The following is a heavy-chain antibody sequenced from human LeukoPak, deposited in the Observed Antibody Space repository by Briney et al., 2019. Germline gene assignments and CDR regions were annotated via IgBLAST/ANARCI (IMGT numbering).Heavy chain of an antibody. CDR2: MNPNSGNT. D-gene: IGHD5-24*01. J-gene: IGHJ4*02. CDR1: GYTFTSYD. Sequence: ASVKVSCKASGYTFTSYDINWVRQATGQGLEWMGWMNPNSGNTGYAQKFQGRVTITRNTSISTAYMELSSLRSEDTAMYYCARELRWLQLEAGYFDYWGQGTLVTVSS. V-gene: IGHV1-8*03. CDR3: ARELRWLQLEAGYFDY.